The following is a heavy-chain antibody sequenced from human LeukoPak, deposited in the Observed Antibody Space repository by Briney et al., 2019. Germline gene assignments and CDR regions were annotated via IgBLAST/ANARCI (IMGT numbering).Heavy chain of an antibody. D-gene: IGHD1-26*01. V-gene: IGHV1-69*06. CDR1: GGTFSSYA. CDR2: IIPIFGTA. CDR3: ASVEDSGKAFDI. J-gene: IGHJ3*02. Sequence: ASVKVSCKASGGTFSSYAISWVRQAPGQGLGWMGGIIPIFGTANYAQKFQGRVTITADKSTSTAYMELSSLRSEDTAVYYCASVEDSGKAFDIWGQGTMVTVSS.